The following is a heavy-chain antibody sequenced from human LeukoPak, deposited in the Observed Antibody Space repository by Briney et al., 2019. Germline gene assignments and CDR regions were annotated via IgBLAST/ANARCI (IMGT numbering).Heavy chain of an antibody. V-gene: IGHV1-2*02. CDR2: INPNSGGT. CDR1: GYTFTGYY. J-gene: IGHJ4*02. Sequence: GASVKVSCKASGYTFTGYYMHWVRQAPGQGLEWMGWINPNSGGTNYAQKFQGRVTMTRDTSISTAYMELSRLRSDDTAVYYCARDRAEWFGEYMFDYWGQGTLVTVSS. D-gene: IGHD3-10*01. CDR3: ARDRAEWFGEYMFDY.